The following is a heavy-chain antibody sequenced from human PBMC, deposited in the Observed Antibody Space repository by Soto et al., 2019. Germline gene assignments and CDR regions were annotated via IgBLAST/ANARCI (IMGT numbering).Heavy chain of an antibody. J-gene: IGHJ4*02. CDR1: GFTFSSYA. V-gene: IGHV3-23*01. D-gene: IGHD2-15*01. CDR2: ISGSGGTT. CDR3: AKDRDSVMVVTATFDY. Sequence: PGGSLRLSCAASGFTFSSYAMSWVRQAPGKGLEWVSIISGSGGTTFYADSVKGRFTISRDNSKNTLYLQMNSLRAEDTAVYYCAKDRDSVMVVTATFDYWGQGTQVTVSS.